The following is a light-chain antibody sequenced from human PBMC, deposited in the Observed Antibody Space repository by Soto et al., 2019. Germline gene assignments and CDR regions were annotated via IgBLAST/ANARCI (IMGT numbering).Light chain of an antibody. CDR2: EVS. CDR3: SSYTSTDTLVV. CDR1: RSDVGGYNY. Sequence: QSALTQPASGSGSPGQSITISCTGTRSDVGGYNYVSWYQQHPGNAPKLIIYEVSNRPSGVSDRFSGSKSGNTASLTISGLQAEDEADYYCSSYTSTDTLVVFGTGTKLTVL. J-gene: IGLJ1*01. V-gene: IGLV2-14*01.